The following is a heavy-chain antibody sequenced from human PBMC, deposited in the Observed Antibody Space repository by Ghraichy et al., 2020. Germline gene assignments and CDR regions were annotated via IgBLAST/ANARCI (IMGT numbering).Heavy chain of an antibody. CDR2: IRSRPIGGTT. D-gene: IGHD3-22*01. CDR1: GFTFADYS. V-gene: IGHV3-49*04. Sequence: GGSLRLSCSASGFTFADYSVTWVRQAPGKGLEWVGFIRSRPIGGTTEYAASVEGRFTISRDESNSIAHLQVNSLKTEGTAVYYCARVYYFDTTAYCCVRFFDYWGQGTLVTVSS. J-gene: IGHJ4*02. CDR3: ARVYYFDTTAYCCVRFFDY.